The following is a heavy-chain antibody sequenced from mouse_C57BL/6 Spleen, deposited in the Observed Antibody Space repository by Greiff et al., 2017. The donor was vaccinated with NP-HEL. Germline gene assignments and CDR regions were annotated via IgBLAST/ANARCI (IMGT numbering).Heavy chain of an antibody. V-gene: IGHV14-2*01. Sequence: VQLKESGAELVKPGASVKLSCTASGFNIKDYYMHWVKQRTEQGLEWIGRIDPEDGETKYAPKFQGKATITADTSSNTAYLQLSSLTSEDAAVYYCAGGLGRDWFAYWGQGTLVTVSA. CDR2: IDPEDGET. CDR1: GFNIKDYY. CDR3: AGGLGRDWFAY. D-gene: IGHD4-1*01. J-gene: IGHJ3*01.